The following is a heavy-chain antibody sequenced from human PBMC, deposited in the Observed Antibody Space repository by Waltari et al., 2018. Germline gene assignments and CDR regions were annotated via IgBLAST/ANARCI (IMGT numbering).Heavy chain of an antibody. CDR1: GFTFSSYW. J-gene: IGHJ3*02. Sequence: EVQLVESGGGLIQPGGSLRFSCAASGFTFSSYWMHWVRQAPGKGLVWVARINSDGSSTSNADSVKGRFTISRDNAKNTLYLQMNSLRAEDTAMYYCASGNSHAFDIWGQGTMVTVSS. V-gene: IGHV3-74*01. CDR3: ASGNSHAFDI. CDR2: INSDGSST. D-gene: IGHD1-7*01.